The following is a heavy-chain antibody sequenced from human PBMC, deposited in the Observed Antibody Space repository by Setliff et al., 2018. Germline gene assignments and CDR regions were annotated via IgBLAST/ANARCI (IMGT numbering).Heavy chain of an antibody. V-gene: IGHV1-69*06. D-gene: IGHD1-26*01. Sequence: ASVKVSCKASGGTFSSYAISWVRQAPGQGLEWMGGIIPIFGTANYAQKFQGRVTMTEDTSTDTAYMELSSLRSKDTAVYYCATSTWELGGFDYWGQGTLVTVSS. CDR3: ATSTWELGGFDY. CDR1: GGTFSSYA. CDR2: IIPIFGTA. J-gene: IGHJ4*02.